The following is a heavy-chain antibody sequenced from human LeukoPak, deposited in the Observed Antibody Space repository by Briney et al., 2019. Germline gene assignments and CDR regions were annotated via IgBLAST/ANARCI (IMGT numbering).Heavy chain of an antibody. D-gene: IGHD5-24*01. J-gene: IGHJ4*02. Sequence: TGRSLRLSCAASGFTFSNYAMHWVRQAPGKGLEWVAFISYDGSNKHYADSVKGRFTISRDNSKNTLYLQMNSLRPEDTAVYYCARARFGYNRGPFDYWGQGILVTVSS. CDR2: ISYDGSNK. V-gene: IGHV3-30-3*01. CDR1: GFTFSNYA. CDR3: ARARFGYNRGPFDY.